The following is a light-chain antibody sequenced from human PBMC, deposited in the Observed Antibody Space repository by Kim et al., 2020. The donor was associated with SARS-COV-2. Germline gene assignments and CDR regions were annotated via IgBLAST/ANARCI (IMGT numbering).Light chain of an antibody. J-gene: IGLJ2*01. CDR3: NSRDSNDNVV. V-gene: IGLV3-19*01. Sequence: SLGQTVRITCQGDSLRRYYATWYQQKPGPAPILVIYGKNTRPSGIPDRFSGSSSGNTASLTITGTQAGDEADYYCNSRDSNDNVVFGGGTKLTVL. CDR1: SLRRYY. CDR2: GKN.